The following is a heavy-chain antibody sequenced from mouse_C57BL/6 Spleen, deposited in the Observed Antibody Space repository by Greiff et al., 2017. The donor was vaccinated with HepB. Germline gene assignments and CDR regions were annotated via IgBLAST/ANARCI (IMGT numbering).Heavy chain of an antibody. CDR3: ARVTSSMFAY. J-gene: IGHJ3*01. Sequence: VQLQQPGAELVKPGASVKLSCKASGYTFTSYWMHWVKQRPGQGLEWIGMIHPNSGSTNYNEKFKDKATLTVDKSSSTAYMQLSSLTSEDSAVYYCARVTSSMFAYWGQGTLVTVSA. CDR1: GYTFTSYW. CDR2: IHPNSGST. D-gene: IGHD1-1*01. V-gene: IGHV1-64*01.